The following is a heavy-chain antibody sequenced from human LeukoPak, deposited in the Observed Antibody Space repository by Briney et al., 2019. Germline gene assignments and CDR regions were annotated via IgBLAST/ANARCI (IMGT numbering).Heavy chain of an antibody. CDR1: GYSISSGYY. J-gene: IGHJ4*02. Sequence: SEALSLTCAVSGYSISSGYYRGWIRQPPGKGLEWIGSIYHSGSTYYNPSLKSRVTISVDTSKNQFSLKLSSVTAADTAVYYCARRPAMAGQFDYWGQGTLVTVSS. V-gene: IGHV4-38-2*01. D-gene: IGHD5-18*01. CDR2: IYHSGST. CDR3: ARRPAMAGQFDY.